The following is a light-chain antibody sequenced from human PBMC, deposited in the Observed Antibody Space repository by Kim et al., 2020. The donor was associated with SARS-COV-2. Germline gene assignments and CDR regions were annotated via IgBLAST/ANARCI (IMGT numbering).Light chain of an antibody. CDR2: AAS. Sequence: ASVGDLVTITCRATRNIGRYLNWYQQKPGKAPKFLIYAASSLQSGVPSRFSGSGSGTDFTLTINSLQPEDFATYYCQQNYNTPRTFGQGTKVDIK. J-gene: IGKJ1*01. CDR3: QQNYNTPRT. V-gene: IGKV1-39*01. CDR1: RNIGRY.